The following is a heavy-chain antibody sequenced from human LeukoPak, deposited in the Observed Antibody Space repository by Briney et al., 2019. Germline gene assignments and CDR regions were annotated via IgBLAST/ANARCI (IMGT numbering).Heavy chain of an antibody. Sequence: GRSLRLSCAASGFTFSSYGMHWVRQAPGKGLEWVAVISYDGSNKYYADSVKGRFTVSRDNSKNTLYLQMNSLRAEDTAVYYCAKVTASLAAGGSRVLDYWGQGTPVTVSS. D-gene: IGHD6-13*01. CDR3: AKVTASLAAGGSRVLDY. CDR1: GFTFSSYG. J-gene: IGHJ4*02. CDR2: ISYDGSNK. V-gene: IGHV3-30*18.